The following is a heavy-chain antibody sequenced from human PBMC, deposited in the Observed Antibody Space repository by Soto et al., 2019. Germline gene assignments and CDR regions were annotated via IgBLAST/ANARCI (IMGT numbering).Heavy chain of an antibody. CDR1: GGSISSGGYS. Sequence: QLQLQESGSGLVRPSQTLSLTCAVSGGSISSGGYSWNWIRQPPGKGLEWIGYIYHSGSTLYNPSPKSRVTISVDKSKNQSSLKLSSVPAPDTAVYYCARDQLEGNWFDPWGQGTLVTVSS. CDR3: ARDQLEGNWFDP. D-gene: IGHD1-1*01. J-gene: IGHJ5*02. CDR2: IYHSGST. V-gene: IGHV4-30-2*01.